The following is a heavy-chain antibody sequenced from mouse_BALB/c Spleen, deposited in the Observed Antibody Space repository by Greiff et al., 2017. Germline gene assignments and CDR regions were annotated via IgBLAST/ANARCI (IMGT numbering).Heavy chain of an antibody. CDR3: ASYDGYYFDY. CDR2: ISSGGST. D-gene: IGHD2-3*01. J-gene: IGHJ2*01. CDR1: GFTFSSYA. Sequence: EVKLEESGGGLVKPGGSLKLSCAASGFTFSSYAMSWVRQTPEKRLEWVASISSGGSTYYPDSVKGRFTISRDNARNILYLQMSSLRSEDTAMYYCASYDGYYFDYWGQGTTLTVSS. V-gene: IGHV5-6-5*01.